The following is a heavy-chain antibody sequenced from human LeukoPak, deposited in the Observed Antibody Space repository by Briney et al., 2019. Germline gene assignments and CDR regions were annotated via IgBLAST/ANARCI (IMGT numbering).Heavy chain of an antibody. CDR3: ARGAGSGWGDYFDY. Sequence: ASVKVSCKASGYTFTSYDINWVRQSTGQGLEWMGWMNPNSGNTGYAQKFQGRVTMTRNTSISTAYMELSSLRSEDTAVYYCARGAGSGWGDYFDYWGQGTLVTVSS. D-gene: IGHD6-19*01. CDR2: MNPNSGNT. V-gene: IGHV1-8*01. J-gene: IGHJ4*02. CDR1: GYTFTSYD.